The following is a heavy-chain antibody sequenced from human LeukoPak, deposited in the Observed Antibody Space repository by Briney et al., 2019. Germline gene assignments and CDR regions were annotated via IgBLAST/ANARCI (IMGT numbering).Heavy chain of an antibody. CDR1: GYTFTGYY. CDR2: INPNSGGT. J-gene: IGHJ5*02. V-gene: IGHV1-2*02. Sequence: ASVRVSCKASGYTFTGYYMHWVRQAPGQGLEWMGWINPNSGGTNYAQKFQGRVTMTRDTSISTAYMELSRLRSDDTAVYYCARVGIYCSGGSCYGVDWFDPWGQGTLVTVSS. CDR3: ARVGIYCSGGSCYGVDWFDP. D-gene: IGHD2-15*01.